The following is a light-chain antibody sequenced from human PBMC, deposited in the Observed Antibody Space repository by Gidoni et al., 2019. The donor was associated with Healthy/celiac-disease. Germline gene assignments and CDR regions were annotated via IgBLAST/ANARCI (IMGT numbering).Light chain of an antibody. V-gene: IGKV1-39*01. Sequence: DIQMNHSPSSLSASVGDRVTITCRASQSISSYLNWYQQKPGKAPKLLIYAAYSLQSGVPSRFSGRRSGTDFTLTISSLQPEDFATYYCQQSYSTPRTFGQGTKVEIK. J-gene: IGKJ1*01. CDR2: AAY. CDR1: QSISSY. CDR3: QQSYSTPRT.